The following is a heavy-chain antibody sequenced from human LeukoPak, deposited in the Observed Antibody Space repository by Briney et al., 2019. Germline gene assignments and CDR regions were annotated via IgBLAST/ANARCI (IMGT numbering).Heavy chain of an antibody. CDR3: ARDQRPDCSGGSCYPFFDY. J-gene: IGHJ4*02. CDR2: IIPIFGTA. V-gene: IGHV1-69*13. CDR1: GGTFSSYA. Sequence: GASVKVSCKASGGTFSSYAISWVRQATGQGLEWMGGIIPIFGTANYAQKFQGGVTITADESTSTAYMEMSSLRSEDTAVYYCARDQRPDCSGGSCYPFFDYWGQGTLVTVSS. D-gene: IGHD2-15*01.